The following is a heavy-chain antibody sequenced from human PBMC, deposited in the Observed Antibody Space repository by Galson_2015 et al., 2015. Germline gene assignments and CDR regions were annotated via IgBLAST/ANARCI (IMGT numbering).Heavy chain of an antibody. J-gene: IGHJ6*03. CDR1: GFTFSSYA. V-gene: IGHV3-33*08. Sequence: SLRLSCAASGFTFSSYAMSWVRQAPGKGLEWVAVIWYDGSNKYYADSVKGRFTISRDNSKNTLYLQMNSLRAEDTAVYYCARDYIVVVPAAMSFYYMDVWGKGTTVTVSS. CDR2: IWYDGSNK. D-gene: IGHD2-2*01. CDR3: ARDYIVVVPAAMSFYYMDV.